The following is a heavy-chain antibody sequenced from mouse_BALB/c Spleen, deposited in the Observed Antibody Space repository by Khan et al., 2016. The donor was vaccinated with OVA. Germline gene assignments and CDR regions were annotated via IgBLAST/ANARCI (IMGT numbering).Heavy chain of an antibody. J-gene: IGHJ3*01. D-gene: IGHD2-4*01. CDR1: GFSLTNYS. CDR2: IWSAGST. CDR3: ARRGYDYGRGALFAY. V-gene: IGHV2-2*02. Sequence: QVQLKESGPGLVQPSQSLSITCTVSGFSLTNYSVHWVRQSPGKGLEWLGVIWSAGSTDYNAAFISRLTIRKDNSRSQVFFKMNSLQPNDTARYYCARRGYDYGRGALFAYWSQGTLVTVSA.